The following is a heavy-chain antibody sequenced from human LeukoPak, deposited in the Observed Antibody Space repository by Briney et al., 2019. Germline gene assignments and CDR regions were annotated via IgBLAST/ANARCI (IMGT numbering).Heavy chain of an antibody. CDR3: ARGVTSWPQGPYHFDY. CDR2: IESNGNEK. J-gene: IGHJ4*02. CDR1: GFIFSDYI. V-gene: IGHV3-30*02. Sequence: GGSLRLSCAVSGFIFSDYIMNWVRQAPGKGLEWVASIESNGNEKYSSDSLKDRFTISRDNSKNTLYLQLNTVRPEDTAVFYCARGVTSWPQGPYHFDYWGQGILITASS. D-gene: IGHD2-2*01.